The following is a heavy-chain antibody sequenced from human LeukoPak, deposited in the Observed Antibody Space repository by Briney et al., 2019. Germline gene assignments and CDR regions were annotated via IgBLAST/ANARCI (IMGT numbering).Heavy chain of an antibody. V-gene: IGHV1-69*13. D-gene: IGHD3-10*01. CDR1: GGTFSSYA. Sequence: SVKVSCKASGGTFSSYAISWVRQAPGQGLEWMGGIIPIFGTANHAQKFQGRVTITADESTSTAYMELSSLRSEDTAVYYCASQTEKAHGSGSWGCVYWGQGTLVTVSS. J-gene: IGHJ4*02. CDR3: ASQTEKAHGSGSWGCVY. CDR2: IIPIFGTA.